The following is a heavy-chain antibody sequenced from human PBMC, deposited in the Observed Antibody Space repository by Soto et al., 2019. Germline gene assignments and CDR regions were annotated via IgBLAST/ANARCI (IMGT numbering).Heavy chain of an antibody. J-gene: IGHJ4*02. CDR2: VSTYTGNT. Sequence: QVRLVQSAAEVKKLGASVKVSCKASGYTFDTYGISWVRQAPGRGLEWMGWVSTYTGNTDYAQSIQGRVTMTTVTCASTAYMELRSLRANDTAVYYCVRGRGVGSARTVGCYWGQ. D-gene: IGHD6-6*01. CDR1: GYTFDTYG. V-gene: IGHV1-18*01. CDR3: VRGRGVGSARTVGCY.